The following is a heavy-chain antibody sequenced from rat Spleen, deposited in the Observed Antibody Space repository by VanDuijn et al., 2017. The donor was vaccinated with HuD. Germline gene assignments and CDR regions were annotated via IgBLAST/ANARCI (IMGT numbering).Heavy chain of an antibody. Sequence: EVQLVESGGGFVQPGRSLKLSCAASGFTFNNYWMSWVRQAPGKGLEWVASISNTGDDIYYPDSVKGRFTISRDHAKSTLYLQMNSLRSEDTATYYCARLSNSGYALFANWGQGVMVTVSS. D-gene: IGHD4-3*01. CDR3: ARLSNSGYALFAN. J-gene: IGHJ2*01. V-gene: IGHV5-31*01. CDR1: GFTFNNYW. CDR2: ISNTGDDI.